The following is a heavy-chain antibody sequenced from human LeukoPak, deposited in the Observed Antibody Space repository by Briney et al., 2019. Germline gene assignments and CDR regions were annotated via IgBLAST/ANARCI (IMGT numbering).Heavy chain of an antibody. CDR2: INHSGST. D-gene: IGHD4-11*01. CDR3: ARDRRESSKPNDAFDI. Sequence: PSETLSLTCAVYGGSFSGYYGSWIRQPPGKGLEWIGEINHSGSTNYNPSLKSRVTISVDTSKNQFSLKLSSVTAADTAVYYCARDRRESSKPNDAFDIWGQGTMVTVSS. V-gene: IGHV4-34*01. CDR1: GGSFSGYY. J-gene: IGHJ3*02.